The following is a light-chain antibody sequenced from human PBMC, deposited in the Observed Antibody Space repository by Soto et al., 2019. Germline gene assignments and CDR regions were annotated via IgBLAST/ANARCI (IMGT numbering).Light chain of an antibody. J-gene: IGLJ1*01. Sequence: QSVLTQPPSVSGAPGQRVTISCTGSSSNLGADYDVQWYQQFPGTAPKLLISGNNNRPSGVTDRFSGSKSGTSASLAITWLQIEDEADYYCSSYTSSSTLSFFGTGTKLTVL. CDR2: GNN. CDR1: SSNLGADYD. CDR3: SSYTSSSTLSF. V-gene: IGLV1-40*01.